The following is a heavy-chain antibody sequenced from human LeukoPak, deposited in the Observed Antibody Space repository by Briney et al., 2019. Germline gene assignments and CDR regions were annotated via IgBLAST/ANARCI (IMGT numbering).Heavy chain of an antibody. Sequence: GASVKVSCKASGYTFTGYYMHWVRQAPGQGLEWMGWINPNSGGTNYAQKFQGRVTMTRDTSISTAYMELSRLRSGDTAVYYCARVISSSSDGMDVWGQGTTVTVSS. D-gene: IGHD6-6*01. CDR1: GYTFTGYY. V-gene: IGHV1-2*02. CDR2: INPNSGGT. CDR3: ARVISSSSDGMDV. J-gene: IGHJ6*02.